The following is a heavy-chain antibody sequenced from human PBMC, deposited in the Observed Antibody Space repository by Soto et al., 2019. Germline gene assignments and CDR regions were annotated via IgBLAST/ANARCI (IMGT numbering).Heavy chain of an antibody. CDR1: GFTFSSYG. D-gene: IGHD6-13*01. CDR3: ANLGGYGSSWYDYSYYGMYV. CDR2: ISYDGSNK. Sequence: QVQLVESGGGVVQPGRSLRLSCAASGFTFSSYGMHWVRQAPGKGLEWVAVISYDGSNKYYADSVKGRFTISRDNSKNAVYLQMNSLIAEDTAGYYCANLGGYGSSWYDYSYYGMYVWGQWTTVTVSS. J-gene: IGHJ6*02. V-gene: IGHV3-30*18.